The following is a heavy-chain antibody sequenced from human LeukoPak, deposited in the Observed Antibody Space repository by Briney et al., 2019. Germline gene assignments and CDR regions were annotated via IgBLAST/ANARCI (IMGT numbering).Heavy chain of an antibody. V-gene: IGHV4-4*07. J-gene: IGHJ4*02. CDR2: IYTSGST. D-gene: IGHD2-2*02. Sequence: LETLSLTCTVSGGSISSYYWSWIRQPAGKGLEWIGRIYTSGSTNYNPSLKSRVTISVDKSKNQFSLKLSSVTAADTAVYYCARDPNLTGCSSTSCYNYWGQGTLVTVSS. CDR3: ARDPNLTGCSSTSCYNY. CDR1: GGSISSYY.